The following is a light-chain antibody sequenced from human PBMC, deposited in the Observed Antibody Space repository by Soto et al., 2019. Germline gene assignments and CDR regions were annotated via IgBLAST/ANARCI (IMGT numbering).Light chain of an antibody. CDR1: QSITNN. J-gene: IGKJ4*01. V-gene: IGKV3-11*01. CDR2: DAS. CDR3: QQRFNWPPLT. Sequence: EIVLTQSPATLSLSPGERATLSCRASQSITNNLAWYQQKRGQAPRRLIYDASNRATGIPARFSGSGSGTDFTLTISSIEPEDFAVYYCQQRFNWPPLTFGGGTKVEIK.